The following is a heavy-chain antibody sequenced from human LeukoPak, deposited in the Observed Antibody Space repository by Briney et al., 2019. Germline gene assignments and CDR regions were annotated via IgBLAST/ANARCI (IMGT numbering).Heavy chain of an antibody. V-gene: IGHV3-23*01. Sequence: GGSLRLSCAASGFTFSSYAMNWVRQAPGKGLEWVSVISGSGGSTYYADSVKGRFTISRDNSKNTLYLQMNSLRAEDTAVYYCAKDRGSGWYDGDFWGQGTLVTVSS. CDR2: ISGSGGST. J-gene: IGHJ4*02. D-gene: IGHD6-19*01. CDR1: GFTFSSYA. CDR3: AKDRGSGWYDGDF.